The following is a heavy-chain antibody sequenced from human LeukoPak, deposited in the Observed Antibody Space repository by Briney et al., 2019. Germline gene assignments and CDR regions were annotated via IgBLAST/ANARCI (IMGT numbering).Heavy chain of an antibody. J-gene: IGHJ6*03. CDR1: GYTFTSYD. Sequence: GASVKVSCKASGYTFTSYDINWVRQATGQGLEWMGRMNPNSGNTGYAQKFQGRVTMTRNTSISTAYMELSSLRSEDTAVYYCARGGGGTTYYYYYYMDVWGKGTTVTVSS. D-gene: IGHD1-7*01. CDR2: MNPNSGNT. V-gene: IGHV1-8*01. CDR3: ARGGGGTTYYYYYYMDV.